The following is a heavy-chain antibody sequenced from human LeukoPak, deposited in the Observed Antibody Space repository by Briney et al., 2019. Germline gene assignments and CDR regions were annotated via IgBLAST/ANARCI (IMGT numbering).Heavy chain of an antibody. CDR1: GFTFSTYA. CDR3: ATDGAGFDT. J-gene: IGHJ5*02. V-gene: IGHV3-11*01. CDR2: INIGGTNT. Sequence: GGSLRLSCIASGFTFSTYAMMWIRQAPGKGLEWLSYINIGGTNTHYADSVKGRFTISRDNAKKSLYLEMNNLRAEDTAVYYCATDGAGFDTWGQGVLVTVSS.